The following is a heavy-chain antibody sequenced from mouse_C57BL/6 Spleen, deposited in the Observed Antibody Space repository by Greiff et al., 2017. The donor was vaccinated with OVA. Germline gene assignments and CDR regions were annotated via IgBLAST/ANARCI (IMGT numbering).Heavy chain of an antibody. Sequence: QVTLKESGPGILQPSQTLSLTCSFSGFSLSTFGMGVGWIRQPSGKGLEWLAHIWWDDDKYYNPALKSRLTISKDTSKNQVFLKIANVDTADTATYYCARIERDSNYGGYAMDYWGQGTSVTVSS. V-gene: IGHV8-8*01. J-gene: IGHJ4*01. CDR3: ARIERDSNYGGYAMDY. D-gene: IGHD2-5*01. CDR2: IWWDDDK. CDR1: GFSLSTFGMG.